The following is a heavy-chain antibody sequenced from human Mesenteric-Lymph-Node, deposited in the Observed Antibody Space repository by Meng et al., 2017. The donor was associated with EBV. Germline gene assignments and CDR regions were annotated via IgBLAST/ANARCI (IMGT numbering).Heavy chain of an antibody. CDR2: ISVDSGNT. V-gene: IGHV1-18*01. D-gene: IGHD3-16*01. CDR3: ARGGLSIDY. J-gene: IGHJ4*02. Sequence: VHLLQAGAKMRKPGASVKASCETSGYTFTSYGINWVRQAPGQGLEWMGWISVDSGNTNYAQKVRDRVTMTTDFSTNTAYMELRSLTSDDTAVYYCARGGLSIDYWGLGTLVTVSS. CDR1: GYTFTSYG.